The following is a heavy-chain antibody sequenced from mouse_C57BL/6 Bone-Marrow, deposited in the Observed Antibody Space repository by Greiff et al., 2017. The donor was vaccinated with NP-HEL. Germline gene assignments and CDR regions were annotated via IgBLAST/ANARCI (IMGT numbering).Heavy chain of an antibody. V-gene: IGHV1-69*01. CDR1: GYTFTSYW. CDR2: IDPSDSYT. D-gene: IGHD2-4*01. Sequence: QVQLQQPGAELVIPGASVKLSCKASGYTFTSYWMHWVKQRPGQGLEWIGEIDPSDSYTNYNQKFKGKSTLTVDKSSSTAYMQLSSLTSEDSAVYYCARSGDYAWFAYWGQGTLVTVSA. CDR3: ARSGDYAWFAY. J-gene: IGHJ3*01.